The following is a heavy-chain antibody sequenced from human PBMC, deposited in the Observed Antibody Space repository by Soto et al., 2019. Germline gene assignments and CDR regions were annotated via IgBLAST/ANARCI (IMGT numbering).Heavy chain of an antibody. D-gene: IGHD4-17*01. J-gene: IGHJ6*02. Sequence: GASVKVSCKASGYTFTGYYMHWVRQAPGQGLEWMGWINPNSGGTNYAQKFQGWVTMTRDTSISTAYMELSRLRSDDTAVYYCARERTTVTTSYGMDVWGQGTTVTVSS. CDR2: INPNSGGT. CDR1: GYTFTGYY. V-gene: IGHV1-2*04. CDR3: ARERTTVTTSYGMDV.